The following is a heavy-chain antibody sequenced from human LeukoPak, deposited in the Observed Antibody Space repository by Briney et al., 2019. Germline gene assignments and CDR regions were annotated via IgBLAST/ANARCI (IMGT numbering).Heavy chain of an antibody. CDR3: AKEVGAPRD. Sequence: GGSLRLACAASGFTFSSYAMSWVRQAAGEGLEWVSAISGRGVDTYYGDSVKGPFTISRANSKNTLFLQMITLRAEDTAVYYCAKEVGAPRDWGQGTLVTVSS. J-gene: IGHJ4*02. CDR1: GFTFSSYA. CDR2: ISGRGVDT. V-gene: IGHV3-23*01. D-gene: IGHD1-26*01.